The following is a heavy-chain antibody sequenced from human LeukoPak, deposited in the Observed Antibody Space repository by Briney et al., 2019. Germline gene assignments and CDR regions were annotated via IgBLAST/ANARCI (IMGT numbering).Heavy chain of an antibody. D-gene: IGHD2/OR15-2a*01. CDR1: GYTFNSYY. J-gene: IGHJ4*02. Sequence: ASVKVSCKASGYTFNSYYMHWVRQPPGQGLEWMGIINPSGGSTSYAQKFQGRVTMTSDTYTSTVYMELSSLRSEDTAVYYCARDRLGVINYFDYWGQGTLVTVSS. CDR2: INPSGGST. V-gene: IGHV1-46*02. CDR3: ARDRLGVINYFDY.